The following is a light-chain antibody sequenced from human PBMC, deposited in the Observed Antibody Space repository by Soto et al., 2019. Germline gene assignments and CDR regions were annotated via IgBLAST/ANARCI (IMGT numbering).Light chain of an antibody. CDR1: SSNIGAGYD. CDR2: GNS. V-gene: IGLV1-40*01. Sequence: QTMLTQPPSVSGAPGQRVTISCTGSSSNIGAGYDVHWYQQLPGTAPKLLIYGNSNRPSGVPDRFSGSKSGTSASLAITGLQAEDEADYYCQSYDSSLSGSVFGGGTEVTVL. CDR3: QSYDSSLSGSV. J-gene: IGLJ2*01.